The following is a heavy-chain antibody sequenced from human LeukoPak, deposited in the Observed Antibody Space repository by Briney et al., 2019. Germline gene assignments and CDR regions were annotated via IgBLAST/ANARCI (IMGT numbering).Heavy chain of an antibody. D-gene: IGHD3-16*01. J-gene: IGHJ4*02. CDR3: AKGLEWTGEGDIDY. CDR1: GFTFSSYA. Sequence: GGSLRLSCAASGFTFSSYAMSWVRQAPGKGLEWVSAISGSGGSTYYADSVKGRFTISRDNSKNTPYLQMNSLRAEDTAVYYCAKGLEWTGEGDIDYWGQGTLVTVSS. CDR2: ISGSGGST. V-gene: IGHV3-23*01.